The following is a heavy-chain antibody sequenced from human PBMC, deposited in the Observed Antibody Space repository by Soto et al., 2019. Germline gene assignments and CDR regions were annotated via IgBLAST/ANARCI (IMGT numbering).Heavy chain of an antibody. J-gene: IGHJ6*03. CDR2: IYSGGST. CDR1: GFTVSSNY. CDR3: ARTIYGSGRSPHMDV. Sequence: EVQLVESGGGLVQPGGSLRLSCAASGFTVSSNYMSWVRQAPGKGLEWVSVIYSGGSTYYADSVKGRFTISRDNSKNTLYLQMNSLRAEDTAVYYCARTIYGSGRSPHMDVWGKGTTVTVSS. V-gene: IGHV3-66*01. D-gene: IGHD3-10*01.